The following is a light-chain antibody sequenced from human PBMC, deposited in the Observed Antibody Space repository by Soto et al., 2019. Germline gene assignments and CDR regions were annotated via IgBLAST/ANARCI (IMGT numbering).Light chain of an antibody. Sequence: QLVLTQSPSASASLGASVKLTCTLSSGHSSYAIAWHQQQPEKGPRYLMKLSSDGSHSKGDGIPDRFSGSNSGAERYLTISSLQSEDEADYYCQTWGTGILVFGGGTKLTVL. CDR3: QTWGTGILV. CDR1: SGHSSYA. J-gene: IGLJ3*02. V-gene: IGLV4-69*01. CDR2: LSSDGSH.